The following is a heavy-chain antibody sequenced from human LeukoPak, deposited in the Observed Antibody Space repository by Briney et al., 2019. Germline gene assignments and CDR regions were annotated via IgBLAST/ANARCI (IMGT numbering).Heavy chain of an antibody. V-gene: IGHV4-61*01. Sequence: SETLSLTRTVSGGSVSSGSYYWSWIRQPPGKGLEWIGYIYYSGGTNYNPSLKSRVTISVDTSKNQLSLKLSSVTAADTAVYYCARINYYGSGIDYWGQAPVVTVSS. CDR3: ARINYYGSGIDY. CDR2: IYYSGGT. CDR1: GGSVSSGSYY. D-gene: IGHD3-10*01. J-gene: IGHJ4*02.